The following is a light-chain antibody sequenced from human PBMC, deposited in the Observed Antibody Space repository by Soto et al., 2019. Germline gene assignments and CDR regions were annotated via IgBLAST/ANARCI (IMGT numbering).Light chain of an antibody. CDR2: GAS. J-gene: IGKJ1*01. V-gene: IGKV3-15*01. Sequence: IVMTQSPATLSVSPGERAHLSCRASQSVGTKLAWYQQTPGQAPRLLIYGASNRATGVPARISGSVSGTGFTLTIASLQSEDFAVYYCQQYSSWLWTFGQGTKVDI. CDR3: QQYSSWLWT. CDR1: QSVGTK.